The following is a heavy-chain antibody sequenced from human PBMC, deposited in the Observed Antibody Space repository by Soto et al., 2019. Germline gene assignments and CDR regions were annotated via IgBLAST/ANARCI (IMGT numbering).Heavy chain of an antibody. CDR1: GYTFTNYW. V-gene: IGHV5-51*01. CDR2: IYPGDSDT. CDR3: AASIFYYGMDV. J-gene: IGHJ6*02. Sequence: GESLKIYCKGSGYTFTNYWIGWVRQMPGKGPEWMEIIYPGDSDTKYNPSFQRQVTISADKSITTTYLQWSSLKASDTAIYYCAASIFYYGMDVWGQGTTVTVSS.